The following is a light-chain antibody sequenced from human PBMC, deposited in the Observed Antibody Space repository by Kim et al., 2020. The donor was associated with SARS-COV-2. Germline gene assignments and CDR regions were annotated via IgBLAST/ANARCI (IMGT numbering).Light chain of an antibody. J-gene: IGLJ2*01. CDR2: EDY. CDR1: NIGAKS. CDR3: QVWDSSSEHVV. V-gene: IGLV3-21*03. Sequence: SYELTQPPSVSVAPGKTATITCEGHNIGAKSVHWYEQKPGQAPVLVIYEDYDRPSGIPERFSGSNSGNTATLTISRVEAGDEADFYCQVWDSSSEHVVFGGGTQLTVL.